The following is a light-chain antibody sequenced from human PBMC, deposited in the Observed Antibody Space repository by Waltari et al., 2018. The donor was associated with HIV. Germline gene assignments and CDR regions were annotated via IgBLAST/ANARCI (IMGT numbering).Light chain of an antibody. CDR3: SSYTSSSTLGV. CDR1: SSDFGAYNY. CDR2: EVT. J-gene: IGLJ2*01. V-gene: IGLV2-14*01. Sequence: QSALTQPASVSGSPGQSITISCTGTSSDFGAYNYVSWYQPHPAQAPKLMIYEVTNRPSGVSDRFSGSKSGNTASLTISGLQAEDEADYYCSSYTSSSTLGVFGGGTKLTVL.